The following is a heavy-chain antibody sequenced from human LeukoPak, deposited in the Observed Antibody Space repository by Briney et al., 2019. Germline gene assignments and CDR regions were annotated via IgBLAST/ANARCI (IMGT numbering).Heavy chain of an antibody. V-gene: IGHV1-24*01. CDR3: ATSALLWFGESPLDY. CDR1: GGXFSSYA. CDR2: FDPEDGET. J-gene: IGHJ4*02. D-gene: IGHD3-10*01. Sequence: ASVKVSCKASGGXFSSYAISWVRQAPGKGREWMGGFDPEDGETIYAQKFQGRVTMTEDTSTDTAYMELSSLRSEDTAVYYCATSALLWFGESPLDYWGQGTLVTVSS.